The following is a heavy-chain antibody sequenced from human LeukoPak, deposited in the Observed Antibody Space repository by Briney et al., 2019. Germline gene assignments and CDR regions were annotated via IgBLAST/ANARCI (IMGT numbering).Heavy chain of an antibody. CDR1: GFTFDDYA. Sequence: GRSLRLSCAVSGFTFDDYAMHWVRQVPGKGLEWVSGISWNSDTIGYADSVKGRFTISRDNAKNSLYLQMNSLRAEDTAFYYCATNGGGDSGYGNFDYWGQGTLVTVSS. D-gene: IGHD5-12*01. V-gene: IGHV3-9*01. J-gene: IGHJ4*02. CDR3: ATNGGGDSGYGNFDY. CDR2: ISWNSDTI.